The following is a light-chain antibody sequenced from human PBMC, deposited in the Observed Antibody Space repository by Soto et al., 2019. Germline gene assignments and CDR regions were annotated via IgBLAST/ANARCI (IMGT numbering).Light chain of an antibody. J-gene: IGLJ1*01. V-gene: IGLV1-47*01. CDR3: AAWDDSRYV. CDR2: RNN. Sequence: SVLTQPPSASGTPGQRVTISCSGSSSNIGSNYVYWYQQLPGTAPKLLIYRNNQRPSGVPDRFSGSKSGTSASLAISGLRSEDEADYYCAAWDDSRYVFGTGTKVTVL. CDR1: SSNIGSNY.